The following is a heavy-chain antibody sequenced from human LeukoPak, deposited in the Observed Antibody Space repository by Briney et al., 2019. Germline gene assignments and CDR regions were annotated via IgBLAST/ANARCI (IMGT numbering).Heavy chain of an antibody. V-gene: IGHV3-15*01. CDR3: TTDENYYDSSGKMGIL. J-gene: IGHJ4*02. CDR2: IKRNTDGGTT. D-gene: IGHD3-22*01. Sequence: GGPLRPSCAAPEFTFTNAWMSWVRQAPGKGLKWVGRIKRNTDGGTTDYASRVKGRFTISRDELKNTLYLQMNSLRTEDRAVYYCTTDENYYDSSGKMGILWGQGNLVTVSS. CDR1: EFTFTNAW.